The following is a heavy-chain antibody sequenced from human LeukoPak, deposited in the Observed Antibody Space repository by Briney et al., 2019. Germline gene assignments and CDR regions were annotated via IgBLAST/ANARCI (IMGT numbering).Heavy chain of an antibody. D-gene: IGHD2-2*01. V-gene: IGHV3-30-3*01. CDR3: ARARYCSSISCRDAFDI. CDR2: ISYDGSNK. CDR1: GFPFSSYA. Sequence: PGGSLRLPCAASGFPFSSYAMHWVRQAPGKGLEWVALISYDGSNKYYADSVKGRFTVSRDNSKSTLYLQMNSLRAEDTAVYYCARARYCSSISCRDAFDIWGQGTMVTVSS. J-gene: IGHJ3*02.